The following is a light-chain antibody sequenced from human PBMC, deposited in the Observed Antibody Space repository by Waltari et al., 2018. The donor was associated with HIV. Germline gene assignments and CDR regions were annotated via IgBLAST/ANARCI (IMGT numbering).Light chain of an antibody. Sequence: QSVLTQPPSASATPGQRVTISCSGTNSDIGGNPVNWYQQLPATAPKLLICNANQRPSGVPDRFSGSKSGASASRAISGLQSEDEAEYYCAAWGDSLNGPVFGGGTRVTVL. CDR3: AAWGDSLNGPV. V-gene: IGLV1-44*01. CDR1: NSDIGGNP. CDR2: NAN. J-gene: IGLJ2*01.